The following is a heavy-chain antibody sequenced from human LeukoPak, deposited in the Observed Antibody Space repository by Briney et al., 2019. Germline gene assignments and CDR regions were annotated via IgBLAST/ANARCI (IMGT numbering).Heavy chain of an antibody. CDR3: AKDLPSYDFWSGSMY. J-gene: IGHJ4*02. CDR2: IRYDGSNK. CDR1: GFTFSSYG. D-gene: IGHD3-3*01. V-gene: IGHV3-30*02. Sequence: GGSLRLSCAASGFTFSSYGMHWVRQAPGKGLEWVAFIRYDGSNKYYADSVKGRFTISRDNSKNTLYLQMNSLRAADTAVYYCAKDLPSYDFWSGSMYWGQGTLVTVSS.